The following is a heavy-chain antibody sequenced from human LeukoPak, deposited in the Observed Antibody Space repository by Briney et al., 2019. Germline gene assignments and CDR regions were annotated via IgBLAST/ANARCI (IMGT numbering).Heavy chain of an antibody. Sequence: NPSGTPSLTRAVYGGAFRGYYWSWIPQPPGKGLESIGEINHSGSTNYNPSLKSRVTISVDTSKSQFSLKLSSVTAADTAVYYCARGSTPDAFDIWGQGTMVTVSS. CDR3: ARGSTPDAFDI. V-gene: IGHV4-34*01. CDR2: INHSGST. J-gene: IGHJ3*02. CDR1: GGAFRGYY.